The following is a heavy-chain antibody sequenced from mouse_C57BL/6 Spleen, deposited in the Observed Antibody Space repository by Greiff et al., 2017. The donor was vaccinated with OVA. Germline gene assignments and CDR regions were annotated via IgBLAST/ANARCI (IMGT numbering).Heavy chain of an antibody. CDR2: IHPNSGST. V-gene: IGHV1-64*01. J-gene: IGHJ4*01. D-gene: IGHD2-5*01. CDR3: ARSDYSKEMDYAMDY. Sequence: QVQLQQPGAELVKPGASVKLSCKASGYTFTSYWMHWVKQRPGQGLEWIGMIHPNSGSTNYNEKFKSKATLTVDKSSSTAYMQLSSLTSEDSAVYYCARSDYSKEMDYAMDYWGQGTSVTVSS. CDR1: GYTFTSYW.